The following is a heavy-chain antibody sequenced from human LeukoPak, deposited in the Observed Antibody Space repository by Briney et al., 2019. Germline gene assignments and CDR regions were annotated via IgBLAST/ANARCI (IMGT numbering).Heavy chain of an antibody. D-gene: IGHD5-18*01. J-gene: IGHJ4*02. CDR1: GGTFSSYA. CDR2: INPSGGST. V-gene: IGHV1-46*01. CDR3: ARLLGRRGYSYGY. Sequence: ASVKVSCKASGGTFSSYAISWVRQAPGQGLEWMGIINPSGGSTSYAQKFQGRVTMTRDTSTSTVYMELSSLRSEDTAVYYCARLLGRRGYSYGYWGQGTLVTVSS.